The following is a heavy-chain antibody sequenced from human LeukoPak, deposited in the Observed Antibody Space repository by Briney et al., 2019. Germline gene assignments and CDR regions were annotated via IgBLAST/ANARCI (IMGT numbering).Heavy chain of an antibody. J-gene: IGHJ4*02. CDR3: ASAYCGGDCYSPYYFDY. V-gene: IGHV3-48*04. D-gene: IGHD2-21*02. CDR2: ISSSSSTI. CDR1: GFTFSSYA. Sequence: PGGSLRLSCAASGFTFSSYAMSWVRQAPGKGLEWVSYISSSSSTIYYADSVKGRFTISRDNAKNSLYLQMNSLRAEDTAVYYCASAYCGGDCYSPYYFDYWGQGTLVTVSS.